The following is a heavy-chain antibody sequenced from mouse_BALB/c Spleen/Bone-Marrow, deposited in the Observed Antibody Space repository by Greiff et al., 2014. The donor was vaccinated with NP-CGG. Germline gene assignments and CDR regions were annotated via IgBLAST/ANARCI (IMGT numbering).Heavy chain of an antibody. V-gene: IGHV1S22*01. Sequence: LQQSGSELVRPGASVKLSCKASGYTFTSYWMHWVKQRPGQGLEWIGNIYPGSGSTNYDEKFKSKATLTVDTSSSTAYMQLSSLTSEDSAVYYCTNPYFDYWGQGTTLTVSS. CDR3: TNPYFDY. CDR2: IYPGSGST. J-gene: IGHJ2*01. CDR1: GYTFTSYW.